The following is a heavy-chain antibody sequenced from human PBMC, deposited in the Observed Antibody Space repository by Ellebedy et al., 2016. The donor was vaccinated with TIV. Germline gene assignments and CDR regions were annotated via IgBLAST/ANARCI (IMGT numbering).Heavy chain of an antibody. CDR3: ARDLGRYGMDV. J-gene: IGHJ6*02. CDR2: IHHSGSS. Sequence: MPGGSLRLSCSVSGGSINNYYWTWIRQPPGQGLEWIGDIHHSGSSHIHPSLKSRVTLSVDPSKNQFSLDMTSVTAADTATYYCARDLGRYGMDVWGQGTTVTVSS. V-gene: IGHV4-59*01. CDR1: GGSINNYY.